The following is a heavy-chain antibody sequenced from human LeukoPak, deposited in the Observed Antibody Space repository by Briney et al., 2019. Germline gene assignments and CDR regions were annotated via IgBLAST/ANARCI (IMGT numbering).Heavy chain of an antibody. V-gene: IGHV4-39*01. J-gene: IGHJ3*02. CDR2: IYYSGIT. CDR1: GGSISTSSYF. CDR3: ARGPRGIAAAGIPYAFDI. Sequence: SETLSLTCTVSGGSISTSSYFWGWIRQPPGKGLEWIGSIYYSGITFYNPSLKSRLTISVDTSKNQFSLKLTSVTAADTAVYYCARGPRGIAAAGIPYAFDIWGQGTMVTVSS. D-gene: IGHD6-13*01.